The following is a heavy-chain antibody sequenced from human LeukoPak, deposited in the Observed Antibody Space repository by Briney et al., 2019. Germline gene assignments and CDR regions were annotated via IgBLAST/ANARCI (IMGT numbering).Heavy chain of an antibody. CDR3: ERLGRCGNFWSCLRDL. V-gene: IGHV5-51*01. CDR1: GYSFTSYW. D-gene: IGHD3-3*01. Sequence: GESLKISCKGSGYSFTSYWIGWVRQMPGKGLEWMGIIYPGDSDTRYSPSFQGQVTISADKSISTAYLQWSSLKASDTAIYYCERLGRCGNFWSCLRDLWGRGTLVTVSS. J-gene: IGHJ4*02. CDR2: IYPGDSDT.